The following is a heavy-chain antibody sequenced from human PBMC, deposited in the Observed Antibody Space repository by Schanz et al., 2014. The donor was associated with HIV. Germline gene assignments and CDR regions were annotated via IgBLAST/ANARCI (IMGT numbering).Heavy chain of an antibody. CDR1: GGSFSGYY. V-gene: IGHV4-34*01. D-gene: IGHD4-4*01. Sequence: QVQLQPWGAGLLKPSETLSLTCAVYGGSFSGYYWSWIRQPPGKGLEWIGEINHSGSTNYNPSLKSRVTISVDTSKNQFSLKLSSVTAADTAVYYCAAFYSNYLYYYYGMDVWGQGTTVTVSS. CDR3: AAFYSNYLYYYYGMDV. CDR2: INHSGST. J-gene: IGHJ6*02.